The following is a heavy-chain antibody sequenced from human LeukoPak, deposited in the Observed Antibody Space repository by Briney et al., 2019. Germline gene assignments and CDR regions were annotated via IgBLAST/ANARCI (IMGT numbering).Heavy chain of an antibody. J-gene: IGHJ5*02. D-gene: IGHD3-9*01. CDR2: ISGYNGNT. CDR1: GYTFTKYG. V-gene: IGHV1-18*01. CDR3: ARMAYDFLTGYFQPNWCDP. Sequence: GASVKVSCKASGYTFTKYGISWVRQAPGKGLEWMGWISGYNGNTKNVQKFRGRVTMTTDTSTSTAYMELRSLRSDDTAVYFCARMAYDFLTGYFQPNWCDPWGQGTLVTVSS.